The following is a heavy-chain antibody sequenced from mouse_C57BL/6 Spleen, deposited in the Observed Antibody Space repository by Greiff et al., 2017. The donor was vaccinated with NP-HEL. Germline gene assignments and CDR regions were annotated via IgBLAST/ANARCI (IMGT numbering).Heavy chain of an antibody. D-gene: IGHD1-1*01. CDR1: GYAFSSSW. Sequence: VQLKQSGPELVKPGASVKISCKASGYAFSSSWMNWVKQRPGKGLEWIGRIYPGDGDTNYNGKFKGKATLTADKSSSTAYMQLSSLTSEDSAVYFCARGYYYGSSFDYWGQGTTLTVSS. CDR2: IYPGDGDT. CDR3: ARGYYYGSSFDY. J-gene: IGHJ2*01. V-gene: IGHV1-82*01.